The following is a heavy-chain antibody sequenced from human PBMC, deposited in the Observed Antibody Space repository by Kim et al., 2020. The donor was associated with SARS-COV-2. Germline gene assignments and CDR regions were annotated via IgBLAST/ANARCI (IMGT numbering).Heavy chain of an antibody. V-gene: IGHV3-74*03. CDR2: VDHYGGFT. D-gene: IGHD6-13*01. Sequence: GGSLRLSCAASGFRFSSYWMHWVRQAPGQGLLWVSRVDHYGGFTKYADSVKGRFTISRDNAKNTLYLQMNSLRVEDTAVYYCAFSEAIIAGTRKFDPWGRGSLVTVSS. CDR3: AFSEAIIAGTRKFDP. CDR1: GFRFSSYW. J-gene: IGHJ5*02.